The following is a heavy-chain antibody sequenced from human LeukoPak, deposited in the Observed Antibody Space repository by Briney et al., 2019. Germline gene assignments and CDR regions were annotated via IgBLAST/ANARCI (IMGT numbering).Heavy chain of an antibody. Sequence: ASVKVSCKGSGYTFTGSYMHWVRQAPGQGLEWMGWINPNSGGTNYAQKFRGRATMTRDTSISTAYMELSRLRSDDTAIYYCARAFLWFGESFYDAYDIWGQGTMVTVSS. CDR1: GYTFTGSY. CDR2: INPNSGGT. D-gene: IGHD3-10*01. V-gene: IGHV1-2*02. J-gene: IGHJ3*02. CDR3: ARAFLWFGESFYDAYDI.